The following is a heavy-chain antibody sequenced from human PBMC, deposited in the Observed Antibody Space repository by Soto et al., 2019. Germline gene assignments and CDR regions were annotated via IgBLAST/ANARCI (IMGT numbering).Heavy chain of an antibody. Sequence: SQTRSLTCAISGDSVSGNSAAWNWIRQSPSRGLEWLGRTYYRSKWYNDYAVSVKSRITVTPDTSKNQFSLHLNSVTPEDTAVYYXAREFPYYESSDSYFDYWGQGALVTVSS. CDR2: TYYRSKWYN. CDR1: GDSVSGNSAA. J-gene: IGHJ4*02. D-gene: IGHD3-16*01. CDR3: AREFPYYESSDSYFDY. V-gene: IGHV6-1*01.